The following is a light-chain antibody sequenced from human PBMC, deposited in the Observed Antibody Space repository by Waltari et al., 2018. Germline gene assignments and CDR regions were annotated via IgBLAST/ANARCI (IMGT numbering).Light chain of an antibody. CDR3: QTYNHAPLT. CDR2: GAS. V-gene: IGKV1-27*01. Sequence: DIQMLQSPSSLSVSVSDRVTITCRSSQDIRDFLAWYQQKPGGVPRLLIYGASTLQSGVPSRFSGSGSGTDFTLTIRSLQPDDVATYYCQTYNHAPLTFGPGTKVEVK. CDR1: QDIRDF. J-gene: IGKJ3*01.